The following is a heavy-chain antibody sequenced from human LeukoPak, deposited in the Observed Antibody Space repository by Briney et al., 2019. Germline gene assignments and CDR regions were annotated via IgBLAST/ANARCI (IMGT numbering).Heavy chain of an antibody. CDR3: ARRPRRITMVRGATGAAFDI. Sequence: SETLSLTCTVSGGSISSHYWSWIRQPPGKGLEWIGYIYYSGSTNYNPSLKSRVTISVDTSKNQFSLKLSSVTAADTAVYYCARRPRRITMVRGATGAAFDIWGQGTMVTVSS. V-gene: IGHV4-59*08. J-gene: IGHJ3*02. D-gene: IGHD3-10*01. CDR2: IYYSGST. CDR1: GGSISSHY.